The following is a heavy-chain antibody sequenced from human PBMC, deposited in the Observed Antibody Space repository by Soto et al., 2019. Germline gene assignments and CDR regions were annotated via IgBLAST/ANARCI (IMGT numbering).Heavy chain of an antibody. D-gene: IGHD2-2*01. CDR2: IYYSGTT. CDR3: ARQGGYCSSTSCYRSWFDL. Sequence: SETLSLTCTVSGGSISTSSYYWGWIRQPPGKGLEWLGSIYYSGTTYYNPSLKSRVTISVDRSKNQFSLNLSLVTAADTALFYCARQGGYCSSTSCYRSWFDLWGQGTPVTVSS. J-gene: IGHJ5*02. V-gene: IGHV4-39*01. CDR1: GGSISTSSYY.